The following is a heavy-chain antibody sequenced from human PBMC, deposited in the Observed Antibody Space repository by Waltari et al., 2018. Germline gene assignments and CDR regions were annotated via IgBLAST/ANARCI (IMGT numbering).Heavy chain of an antibody. Sequence: EVQVVESGGGLVQPGVSLSLSCAASGFTLSNYEINWVRQAPGKGLEWVSYSSVGGNINYYADSVKGRFTISRDNAKNSLYLQMNSLRAEDTALYYCARNAPPRGCAGFGCYIDAFDIWGQGTMVTVSS. V-gene: IGHV3-48*03. CDR3: ARNAPPRGCAGFGCYIDAFDI. CDR2: SSVGGNIN. D-gene: IGHD2-2*02. J-gene: IGHJ3*02. CDR1: GFTLSNYE.